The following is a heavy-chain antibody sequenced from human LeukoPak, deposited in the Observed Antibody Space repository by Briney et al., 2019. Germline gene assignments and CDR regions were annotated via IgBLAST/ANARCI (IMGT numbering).Heavy chain of an antibody. CDR3: AHIRFLEWTVKWFDP. J-gene: IGHJ5*02. Sequence: GSGPTVVKPKQTLTLTCTFSGFSLTTRGVGVGWIRQPPAKALGGLGFINWNDNERYSPSLKNRVTITKDTSKSQVLLTMTNMDPADTGTYFCAHIRFLEWTVKWFDPWGQGTPVTVSS. CDR1: GFSLTTRGVG. V-gene: IGHV2-5*01. D-gene: IGHD3-3*01. CDR2: INWNDNE.